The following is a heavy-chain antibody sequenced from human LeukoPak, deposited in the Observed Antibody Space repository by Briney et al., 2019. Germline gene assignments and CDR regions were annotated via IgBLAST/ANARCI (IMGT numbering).Heavy chain of an antibody. V-gene: IGHV3-7*03. D-gene: IGHD1-7*01. CDR3: ARPKNRENYWRAFDI. CDR1: GFTFSDYW. J-gene: IGHJ3*02. Sequence: GGSLRLSCVASGFTFSDYWMTWVRQAPGTGLEWVANIKQDGNEKYYVDSVKGRFTISRDNAKNTLHLQMDNLRAEDTAVYYCARPKNRENYWRAFDIWGQGTMVTVSS. CDR2: IKQDGNEK.